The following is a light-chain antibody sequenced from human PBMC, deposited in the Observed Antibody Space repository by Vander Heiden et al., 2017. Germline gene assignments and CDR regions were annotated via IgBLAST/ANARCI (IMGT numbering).Light chain of an antibody. CDR2: GAS. V-gene: IGKV1-39*01. CDR1: QSISNF. J-gene: IGKJ2*01. Sequence: DIQMNPSPSALSASVVDRVTVTRPASQSISNFIIWYQQKPGKAPKLLISGASSLQSGVPSRFSGSGSGTDFTLTISSLQPEDFATYFCQQSYNTPRTFGQGTKLEIK. CDR3: QQSYNTPRT.